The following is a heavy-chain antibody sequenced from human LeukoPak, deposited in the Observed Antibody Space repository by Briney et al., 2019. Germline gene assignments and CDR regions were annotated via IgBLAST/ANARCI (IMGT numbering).Heavy chain of an antibody. Sequence: SETLCPTCAVYGGSFSGYYWSWIRQPPGKGLEWIGEINHSGSTNYNPSLKSRVTISVDTSKNQFSLKLSSVTAADTAVYYCARGFGITSGYSGSYYDYYYYYMDVWGKGTPGTLSS. J-gene: IGHJ6*03. CDR1: GGSFSGYY. V-gene: IGHV4-34*01. CDR2: INHSGST. D-gene: IGHD1-26*01. CDR3: ARGFGITSGYSGSYYDYYYYYMDV.